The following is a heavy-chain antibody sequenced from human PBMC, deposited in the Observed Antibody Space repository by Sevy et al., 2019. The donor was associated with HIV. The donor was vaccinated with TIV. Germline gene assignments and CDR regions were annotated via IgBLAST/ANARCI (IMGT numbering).Heavy chain of an antibody. CDR1: GFDFSTYW. D-gene: IGHD3-16*01. J-gene: IGHJ4*02. V-gene: IGHV3-74*01. CDR3: ASDPFGGYYFDH. Sequence: GGSLRLSCAASGFDFSTYWMHWVRQAPGKGLVWVSRIMGDGSRRSHADSVKRRFTISRDNAKNTLYLQMNSLRAEDTALYFYASDPFGGYYFDHWGPGTLVTVSS. CDR2: IMGDGSRR.